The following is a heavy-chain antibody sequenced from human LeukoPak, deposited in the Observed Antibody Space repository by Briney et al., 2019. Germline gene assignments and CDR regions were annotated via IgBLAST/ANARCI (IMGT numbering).Heavy chain of an antibody. D-gene: IGHD6-19*01. CDR1: GFTFSSYA. J-gene: IGHJ4*02. CDR3: AKGPSITVAGTSY. V-gene: IGHV3-23*01. Sequence: GGSLRLSCAASGFTFSSYAMSWVRQAPGKGLEWVSGMSGSDDTTYHADSVKGRFTISRDNSKNTLFLQMNSLRAEDTAVYFCAKGPSITVAGTSYWGQGTLVTVSS. CDR2: MSGSDDTT.